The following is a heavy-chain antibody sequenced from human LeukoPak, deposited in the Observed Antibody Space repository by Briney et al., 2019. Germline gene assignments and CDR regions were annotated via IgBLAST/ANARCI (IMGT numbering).Heavy chain of an antibody. J-gene: IGHJ4*02. CDR3: ARDYGDYSVGGSSLDY. Sequence: GGSLRLSCAASGFTFSSYAMSWVRQPPGKGLEWVSGISGSGDNTYYADSVKGRFTISRDNSKKTLYLQMNSLRAEDTAVYYCARDYGDYSVGGSSLDYWGQGTLVTVSS. CDR1: GFTFSSYA. D-gene: IGHD4-17*01. CDR2: ISGSGDNT. V-gene: IGHV3-23*01.